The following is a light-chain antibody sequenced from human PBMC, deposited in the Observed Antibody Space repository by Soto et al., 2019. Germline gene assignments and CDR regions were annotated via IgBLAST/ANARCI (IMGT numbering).Light chain of an antibody. J-gene: IGKJ3*01. Sequence: DIQITQSPSSLSASVGDRVTITCRASQSISSYLNWYQQKQGKAPKFLIYAASSLQSGVPSRFSGSGSGTDFTLTISSLQPEDFATYYCQQSYNNPLTFGPGTKVDI. CDR2: AAS. CDR1: QSISSY. V-gene: IGKV1-39*01. CDR3: QQSYNNPLT.